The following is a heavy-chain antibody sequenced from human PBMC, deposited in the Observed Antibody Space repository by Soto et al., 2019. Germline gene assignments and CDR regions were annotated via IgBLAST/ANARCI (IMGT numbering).Heavy chain of an antibody. D-gene: IGHD6-19*01. CDR1: GGTFSSYA. CDR2: IIPIFGTA. V-gene: IGHV1-69*06. CDR3: TRGSSGWRFDY. J-gene: IGHJ4*02. Sequence: QVPLVQSGAEVKKPGSSVKVSCKASGGTFSSYAISWVRQAPGQGLGWMGGIIPIFGTANYAQEFQGRVTITADKSARTAYMELSRLRSEDTAVYYCTRGSSGWRFDYWGQGPLVTVSS.